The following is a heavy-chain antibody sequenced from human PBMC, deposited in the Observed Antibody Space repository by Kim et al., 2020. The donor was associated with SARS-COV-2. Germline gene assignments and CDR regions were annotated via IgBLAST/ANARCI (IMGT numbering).Heavy chain of an antibody. Sequence: VTGRFPISRDNAKNSLYLQMNSLRAEDTAVYYCARDYYDSSGYYYDAFDIWGQGTMVTVSS. CDR3: ARDYYDSSGYYYDAFDI. J-gene: IGHJ3*02. D-gene: IGHD3-22*01. V-gene: IGHV3-11*06.